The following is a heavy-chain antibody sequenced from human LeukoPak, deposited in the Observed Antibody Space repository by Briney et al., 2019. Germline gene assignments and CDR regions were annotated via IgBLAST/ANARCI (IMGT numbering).Heavy chain of an antibody. CDR1: GFSFAYYA. Sequence: GGSLRLSCAASGFSFAYYAMQWVRQAPGKGLVWVSRISPDGTITTYADSVKGRFTISGDNAKNTLYLEMNSLRAEDTAVYYCTRAVVNSFDYWGQGALVTISS. J-gene: IGHJ4*02. CDR3: TRAVVNSFDY. V-gene: IGHV3-74*01. CDR2: ISPDGTIT. D-gene: IGHD2-15*01.